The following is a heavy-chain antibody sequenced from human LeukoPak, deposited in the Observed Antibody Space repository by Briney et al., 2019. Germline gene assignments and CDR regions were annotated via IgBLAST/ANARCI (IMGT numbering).Heavy chain of an antibody. J-gene: IGHJ4*02. CDR1: GGTFSSYT. CDR3: ARDISQLWYFDY. V-gene: IGHV1-69*04. Sequence: SVKVSCKASGGTFSSYTISWVRQAPGQGLEWMGRIIPILGIANYAQKFQGRVTITADKSTSTAYMELSSLRSEDTAVYYCARDISQLWYFDYWGQGTLVTVSS. CDR2: IIPILGIA. D-gene: IGHD5-18*01.